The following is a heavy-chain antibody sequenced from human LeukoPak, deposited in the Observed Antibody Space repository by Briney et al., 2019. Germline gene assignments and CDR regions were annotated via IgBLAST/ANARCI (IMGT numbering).Heavy chain of an antibody. D-gene: IGHD5-18*01. CDR1: GGSISGYY. CDR2: IYYSGST. CDR3: ARAGVTHDAFDI. Sequence: SETLSLTCTVSGGSISGYYWSWIRQPPGKGLEWIGYIYYSGSTNYNPSLESRVTISVDTSKNQFSLKLSSVTAADTAVYYCARAGVTHDAFDIWGQGTMVTVSS. V-gene: IGHV4-59*01. J-gene: IGHJ3*02.